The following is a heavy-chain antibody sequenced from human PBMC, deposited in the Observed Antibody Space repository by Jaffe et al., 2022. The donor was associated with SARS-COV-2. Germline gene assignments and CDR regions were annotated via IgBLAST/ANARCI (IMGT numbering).Heavy chain of an antibody. J-gene: IGHJ6*02. CDR3: ARVRFLEWLRDYYGMDV. D-gene: IGHD3-3*01. CDR1: GGSISSYY. Sequence: QVQLQESGPGLVKPSETLSLTCTVSGGSISSYYWSWIRQPPGKGLEWIGYIYYSGSTNYNPSLKSRVTISVDTSKNQFSLKLSSVTAADTAVYYCARVRFLEWLRDYYGMDVWGQGTTVTVSS. V-gene: IGHV4-59*01. CDR2: IYYSGST.